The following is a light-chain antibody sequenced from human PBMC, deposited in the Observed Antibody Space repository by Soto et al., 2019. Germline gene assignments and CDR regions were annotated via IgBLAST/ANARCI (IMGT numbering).Light chain of an antibody. CDR2: DVN. CDR3: CSYVSPYPQG. CDR1: SSDVGGYNY. J-gene: IGLJ2*01. V-gene: IGLV2-11*01. Sequence: QSALTQPRSVSGSPGQSVTISCTGTSSDVGGYNYVSWYQQHPGKAPTLMIYDVNKRPSGVPDRFSGSKSGNTASLTISGLQAEDEADYYCCSYVSPYPQGFGGGTKLTVL.